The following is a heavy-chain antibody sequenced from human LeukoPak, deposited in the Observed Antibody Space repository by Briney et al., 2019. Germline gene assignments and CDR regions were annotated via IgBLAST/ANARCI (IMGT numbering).Heavy chain of an antibody. CDR3: ARGGSDY. Sequence: GGSLRLSCTASGFTFSNNGMHWVRQAPGKGLEWVATIKQDGSEKYYVDSVKGRFTISRDNAKNSLYLQMNSLRAGDTAVYYCARGGSDYWGQGTLVTVSS. J-gene: IGHJ4*02. CDR2: IKQDGSEK. V-gene: IGHV3-7*01. CDR1: GFTFSNNG.